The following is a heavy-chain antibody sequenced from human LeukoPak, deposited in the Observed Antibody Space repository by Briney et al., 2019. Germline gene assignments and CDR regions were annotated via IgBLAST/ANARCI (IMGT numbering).Heavy chain of an antibody. CDR3: ARGEPSTYYYDSSGYYC. V-gene: IGHV4-30-4*01. J-gene: IGHJ4*02. Sequence: SETLSLTCTVSGGSISSGDYSWSWIRQPPGKGLEWIGYIYYSGSTYYNPSLKSRVTISVDTSKNQFSLKLSSVTAADTAVYYCARGEPSTYYYDSSGYYCWGQGTLVTVSS. CDR2: IYYSGST. D-gene: IGHD3-22*01. CDR1: GGSISSGDYS.